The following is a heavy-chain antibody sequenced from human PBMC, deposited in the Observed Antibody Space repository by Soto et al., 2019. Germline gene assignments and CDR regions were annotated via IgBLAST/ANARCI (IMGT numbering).Heavy chain of an antibody. CDR3: AREGYGDTYSYYPTLDE. V-gene: IGHV4-4*07. D-gene: IGHD4-17*01. CDR1: GGSISNYY. Sequence: SETLSLTCTVSGGSISNYYWTWIRQPAGKGLEWIGRMYTSGSTNYNPSLKSRVTMSVDTSKNQFSLNLRSVTAADTAVYYCAREGYGDTYSYYPTLDEWGQGTTVTVS. CDR2: MYTSGST. J-gene: IGHJ6*02.